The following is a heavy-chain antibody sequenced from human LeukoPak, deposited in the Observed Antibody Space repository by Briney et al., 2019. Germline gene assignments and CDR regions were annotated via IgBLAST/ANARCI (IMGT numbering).Heavy chain of an antibody. J-gene: IGHJ5*02. V-gene: IGHV3-23*01. CDR2: ISGSGGST. CDR3: AILYSSSWLTLDP. Sequence: AGGSLRLSCAASGFTFSSYAMSWVRQAPGKGLEWVSAISGSGGSTYYADSVKGRFTISRDNSKNTLYLQMNSLRAEDTAVYYCAILYSSSWLTLDPWGQGTLVTVSS. D-gene: IGHD6-13*01. CDR1: GFTFSSYA.